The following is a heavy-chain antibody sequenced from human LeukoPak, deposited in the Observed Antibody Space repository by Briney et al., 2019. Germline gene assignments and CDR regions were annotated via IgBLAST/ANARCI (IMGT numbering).Heavy chain of an antibody. J-gene: IGHJ4*02. CDR1: GFTFSSYA. CDR2: ISGSGGST. CDR3: AKPTRGSGGSFLIDY. Sequence: AGGSLRLSCAASGFTFSSYAMSWVRQAPGKGLEWVSAISGSGGSTYYADSVKGRFTISRDNSKNTLYLQMNSLRAEDTAVYYRAKPTRGSGGSFLIDYWGQGTLVTVSS. V-gene: IGHV3-23*01. D-gene: IGHD2-15*01.